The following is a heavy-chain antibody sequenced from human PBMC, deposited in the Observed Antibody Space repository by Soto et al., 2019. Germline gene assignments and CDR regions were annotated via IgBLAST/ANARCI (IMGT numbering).Heavy chain of an antibody. CDR1: GGSISNSHYY. J-gene: IGHJ5*02. CDR3: SRLDSSGGWFDP. V-gene: IGHV4-39*02. D-gene: IGHD3-22*01. CDR2: IYYGGST. Sequence: QLQLQESGPGLVKPSETLSLSCTVSGGSISNSHYYWGWIRQPPGQGLEWIGRIYYGGSTYYNPSLKSRVTISVDTSNNHFSLKLSSVTATDTAVYYCSRLDSSGGWFDPWGQGTPVTVSS.